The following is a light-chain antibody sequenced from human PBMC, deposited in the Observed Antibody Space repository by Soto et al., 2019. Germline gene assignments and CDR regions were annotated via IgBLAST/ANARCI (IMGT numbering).Light chain of an antibody. CDR1: QSVSSNY. CDR2: GAS. V-gene: IGKV3-20*01. Sequence: EIVLTQSPGTLSLSPGERATLSCRASQSVSSNYLAWYQQKPGQAPRPLIYGASSRATGIPDRFSGSGAGTDFNLTISRLEPEDFSVYYCQQDGSSPCTFGQGIKVEIK. CDR3: QQDGSSPCT. J-gene: IGKJ1*01.